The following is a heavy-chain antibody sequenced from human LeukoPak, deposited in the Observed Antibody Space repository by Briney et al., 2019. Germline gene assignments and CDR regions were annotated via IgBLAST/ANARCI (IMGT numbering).Heavy chain of an antibody. D-gene: IGHD3-9*01. CDR2: INHSGST. CDR1: GGSFSGYY. Sequence: SETLSLTCAVYGGSFSGYYWSWIRQPPGKGLEWIGEINHSGSTNYNPSLKSRVTISVDTSKNQFSLKLSSVTAADKAVYYCARGARRYFDWLFWDYWGQGTLVTVSS. CDR3: ARGARRYFDWLFWDY. J-gene: IGHJ4*02. V-gene: IGHV4-34*01.